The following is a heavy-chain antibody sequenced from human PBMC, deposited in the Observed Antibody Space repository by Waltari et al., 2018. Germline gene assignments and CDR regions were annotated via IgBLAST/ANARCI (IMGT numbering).Heavy chain of an antibody. CDR1: GYTFTGYY. D-gene: IGHD6-6*01. CDR3: AREFVGSSPFALYYYYGMDV. V-gene: IGHV1-2*02. CDR2: INPNSGGT. J-gene: IGHJ6*02. Sequence: QVQLVQSGAEVKKPGASVKVSCTASGYTFTGYYMPWVRPAPGQGLEWLGWINPNSGGTNYAQKLQGRVTMTRDTSISTAYMELSRLRSDDTAVYYCAREFVGSSPFALYYYYGMDVWGQGTTVTVSS.